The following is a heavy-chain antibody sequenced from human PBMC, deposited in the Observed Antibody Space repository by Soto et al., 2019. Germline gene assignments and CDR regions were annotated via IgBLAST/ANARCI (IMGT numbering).Heavy chain of an antibody. D-gene: IGHD3-10*02. Sequence: SETLSLTCTVSGGSISSYYWSWIRQPPGKGLEWIGYIYYSGSTNYNPSLKSRVTISVDTSKNQFSLKLSSVTAADTAVYYCASLCYCCDSDYYGLSFWGTGSTVPVSS. J-gene: IGHJ6*04. CDR2: IYYSGST. CDR3: ASLCYCCDSDYYGLSF. CDR1: GGSISSYY. V-gene: IGHV4-59*08.